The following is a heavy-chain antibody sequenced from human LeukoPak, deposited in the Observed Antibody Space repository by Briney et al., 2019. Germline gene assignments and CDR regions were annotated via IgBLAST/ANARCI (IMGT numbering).Heavy chain of an antibody. V-gene: IGHV1-18*01. CDR1: GYAFTTYG. J-gene: IGHJ5*02. CDR3: ARDLIAARPGWFDP. Sequence: ASVKVSCKASGYAFTTYGINWVRQAPGQGLEWMVWISAYNGDTNYAQNVQGRVTMSTDTSTSTAYMELRSLRSDDTAVYYCARDLIAARPGWFDPWGQGTLVTVSS. D-gene: IGHD6-6*01. CDR2: ISAYNGDT.